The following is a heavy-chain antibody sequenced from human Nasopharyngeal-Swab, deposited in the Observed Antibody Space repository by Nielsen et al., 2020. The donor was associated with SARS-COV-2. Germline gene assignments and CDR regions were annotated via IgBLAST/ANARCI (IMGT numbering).Heavy chain of an antibody. CDR2: INPNSGGT. CDR1: GYTFTNYF. Sequence: ASVKVSCKASGYTFTNYFLHWVRQAPGQGLEWMGWINPNSGGTNYAQKFQGRVTMTRDTSISTAYMELSRLRSDDTAVYYCARDRSETAMAIFDYWGQGTLVTVSS. D-gene: IGHD5-18*01. V-gene: IGHV1-2*02. J-gene: IGHJ4*02. CDR3: ARDRSETAMAIFDY.